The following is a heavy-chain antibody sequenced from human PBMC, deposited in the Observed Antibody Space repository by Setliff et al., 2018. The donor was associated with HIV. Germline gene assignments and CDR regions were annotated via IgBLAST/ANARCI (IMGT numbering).Heavy chain of an antibody. V-gene: IGHV1-2*06. CDR1: GYTFTAYY. J-gene: IGHJ3*02. D-gene: IGHD2-8*01. CDR3: ASKVFCTNGVCLDAFDI. Sequence: ASVKVSCMASGYTFTAYYMHWVRQAPGQGLEWMGRIIPNSGGTNYAQKFQGRVTMTRDTSISTAYMELSGLRSDDTAVYYCASKVFCTNGVCLDAFDIWGQGTMVTVSS. CDR2: IIPNSGGT.